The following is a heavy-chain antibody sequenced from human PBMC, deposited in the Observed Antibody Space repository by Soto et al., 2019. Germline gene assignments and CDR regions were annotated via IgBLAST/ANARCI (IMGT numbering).Heavy chain of an antibody. CDR2: IIPVFGTA. CDR1: GGSLSNYG. V-gene: IGHV1-69*12. J-gene: IGHJ6*02. D-gene: IGHD4-17*01. Sequence: QVQLVQSGAEVKKPGSSVKVSCKASGGSLSNYGISWVRQAPGQGLEWMGGIIPVFGTANYAHKFQGRVTITADESTNIVYMDVTSLRSEDTAVYYCARGDATKIVVTTYYAMDVWGQGTTVTVSS. CDR3: ARGDATKIVVTTYYAMDV.